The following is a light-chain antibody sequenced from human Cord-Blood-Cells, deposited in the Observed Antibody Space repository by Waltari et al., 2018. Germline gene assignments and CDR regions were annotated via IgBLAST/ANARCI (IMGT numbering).Light chain of an antibody. Sequence: QPVLTQSSSASASLGSSVKLTCTLSSGHSSYIIAWHQQQPGKAPRYLMKLEGSGSYNKGGGVPDRFSGSSSGADRYLTISNLQSEDEAAYYCETWDSNTRVFGGGTKLTVL. CDR2: LEGSGSY. CDR3: ETWDSNTRV. J-gene: IGLJ3*02. V-gene: IGLV4-60*03. CDR1: SGHSSYI.